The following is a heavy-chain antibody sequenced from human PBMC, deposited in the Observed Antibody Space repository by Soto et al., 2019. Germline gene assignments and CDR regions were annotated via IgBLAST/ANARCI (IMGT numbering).Heavy chain of an antibody. V-gene: IGHV4-30-4*01. J-gene: IGHJ4*02. CDR2: ISYSGST. D-gene: IGHD5-18*01. CDR3: ATMGTPATGLYYFDY. CDR1: GGSISSGNYY. Sequence: SETLSLTCTVSGGSISSGNYYWSWIRQPPGKGLKWIGFISYSGSTYYSLSLKSRVTISVDTSMNQFSLNLSFVTAADTAVYYCATMGTPATGLYYFDYWGQGTRVTVSS.